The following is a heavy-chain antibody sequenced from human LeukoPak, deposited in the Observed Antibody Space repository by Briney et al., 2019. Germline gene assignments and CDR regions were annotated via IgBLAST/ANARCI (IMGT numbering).Heavy chain of an antibody. CDR2: ISVYNGNT. J-gene: IGHJ4*02. CDR3: ARTCSSSSCYMVH. Sequence: ASVKVSCKASGGNFISYAVSWVRQAPGQGLEWMGWISVYNGNTNYAQNLQGRVTLTTDTSTSTAYMELRSLRSDDTALYYCARTCSSSSCYMVHWGQGTLVAVSS. D-gene: IGHD2-2*02. CDR1: GGNFISYA. V-gene: IGHV1-18*01.